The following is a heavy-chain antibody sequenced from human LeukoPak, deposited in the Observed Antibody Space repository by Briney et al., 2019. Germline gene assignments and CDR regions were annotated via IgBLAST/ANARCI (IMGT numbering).Heavy chain of an antibody. J-gene: IGHJ4*02. V-gene: IGHV1-8*01. CDR3: AKPHGRFWSGYHTFDY. Sequence: ASVKVSCKASGYTFTSYDINWVRQATGQGLEWMGWMNPNSGNTGYAQKFQGRVTMTRNTSISTAYMELSSLRSEDTAVYYCAKPHGRFWSGYHTFDYWGQGTLVTVSS. CDR1: GYTFTSYD. CDR2: MNPNSGNT. D-gene: IGHD3-3*01.